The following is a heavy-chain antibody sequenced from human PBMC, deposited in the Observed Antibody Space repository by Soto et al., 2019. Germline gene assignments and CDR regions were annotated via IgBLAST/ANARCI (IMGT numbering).Heavy chain of an antibody. Sequence: QAQLVQSGAEVKKPGASVKVSCEASGYTFTSYYMHWVRQAPGQGLEWMGWINPNSGDTKYAQKFRGRVTMTRDTTITTAYMEVKMLTADDTAVYYCARQLASCGGDCCTEPVDYWGQGTLVTVSS. V-gene: IGHV1-2*02. CDR2: INPNSGDT. D-gene: IGHD2-21*02. J-gene: IGHJ4*02. CDR3: ARQLASCGGDCCTEPVDY. CDR1: GYTFTSYY.